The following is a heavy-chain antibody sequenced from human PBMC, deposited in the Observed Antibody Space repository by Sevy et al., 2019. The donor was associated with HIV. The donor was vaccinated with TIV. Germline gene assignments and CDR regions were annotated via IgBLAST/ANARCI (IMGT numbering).Heavy chain of an antibody. CDR3: ARPSKPWYFDL. CDR1: GFTVSSIY. J-gene: IGHJ2*01. Sequence: GGSLRLSCVASGFTVSSIYMGWVRQAPGMGLEWVSVLYSGGDTYYGDSVKGRFTISRDNSKNTLYLQMNSLRAEDTAVYYCARPSKPWYFDLWGRGTLVTVSS. CDR2: LYSGGDT. V-gene: IGHV3-53*01.